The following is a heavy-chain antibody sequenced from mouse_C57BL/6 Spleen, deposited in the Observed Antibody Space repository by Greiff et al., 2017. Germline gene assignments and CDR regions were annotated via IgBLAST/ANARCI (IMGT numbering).Heavy chain of an antibody. D-gene: IGHD1-1*01. CDR3: ARGGFRNGNWFAY. CDR1: GYTFTSYW. V-gene: IGHV1-53*01. CDR2: INPSNGGT. J-gene: IGHJ3*01. Sequence: QVQLQQPGTELVKPGASVKLSCKASGYTFTSYWMHWVKQRPGQGLEWIGNINPSNGGTNYNEKFKSKATLTVEKSSSTAYMQLSSLTSEDSAVYYCARGGFRNGNWFAYWGQGTLVTVSA.